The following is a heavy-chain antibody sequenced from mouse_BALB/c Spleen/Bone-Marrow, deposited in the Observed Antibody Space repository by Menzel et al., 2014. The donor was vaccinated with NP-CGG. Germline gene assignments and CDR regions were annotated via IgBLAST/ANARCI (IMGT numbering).Heavy chain of an antibody. CDR3: ARGGISVDY. J-gene: IGHJ2*01. V-gene: IGHV1-80*01. Sequence: VQGVESGSELVRPGSSVKISCKASGYAFSGYWLNWVKQMPGQGLEWIGQIYPGDGYTDYNGKFKGKATLTADKSTSTANMQLSSLTSEDAAVYFCARGGISVDYWGQGTTLTVSS. CDR2: IYPGDGYT. CDR1: GYAFSGYW.